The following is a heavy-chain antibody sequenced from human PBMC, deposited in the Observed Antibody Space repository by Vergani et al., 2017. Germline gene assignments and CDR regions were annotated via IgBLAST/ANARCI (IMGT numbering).Heavy chain of an antibody. D-gene: IGHD3-3*01. J-gene: IGHJ4*02. V-gene: IGHV3-15*01. Sequence: EVQLVESGGGLVKPGGSLRLSCAASGFTFSNAWMSWVRQAPGKGLEWVGRIKSKTDGGTTDYAAPVKGRFTISRDDSKNTLYLQMNSLRAEDTAVYYCARGMDFWSGFDYWGQGTLVTVSS. CDR1: GFTFSNAW. CDR2: IKSKTDGGTT. CDR3: ARGMDFWSGFDY.